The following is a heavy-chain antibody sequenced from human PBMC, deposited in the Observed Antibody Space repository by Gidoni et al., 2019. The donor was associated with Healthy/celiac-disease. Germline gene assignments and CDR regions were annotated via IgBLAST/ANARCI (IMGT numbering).Heavy chain of an antibody. D-gene: IGHD6-19*01. Sequence: QVQLVESGGGVVQPGRSLRLSCAASGFTFSSYGMHWVRQAPGKGLEWVAVISYDGSNKYYADSVKGRFTISRDNSKNTLYLQMNSLRAEDTAVYYCANREAVAGTGFDYWGQGTLVTVSS. CDR2: ISYDGSNK. CDR1: GFTFSSYG. J-gene: IGHJ4*02. V-gene: IGHV3-30*18. CDR3: ANREAVAGTGFDY.